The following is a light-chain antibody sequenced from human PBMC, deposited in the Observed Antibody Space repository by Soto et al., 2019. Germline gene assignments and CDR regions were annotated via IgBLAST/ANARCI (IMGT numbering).Light chain of an antibody. CDR3: QSYDSAPLT. V-gene: IGKV1-27*01. CDR1: QGIRNY. J-gene: IGKJ4*01. CDR2: AAS. Sequence: DIQMTQSPSSLSASVGDRVTITCRASQGIRNYLAWYQQKPGTVPKLLIYAASTLQSGVPSRFSGSGSGTDFTLTISSLQPEDFATYYCQSYDSAPLTFGGGTKVEIK.